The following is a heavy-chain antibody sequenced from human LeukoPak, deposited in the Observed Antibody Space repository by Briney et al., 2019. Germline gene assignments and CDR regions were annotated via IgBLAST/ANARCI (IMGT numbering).Heavy chain of an antibody. D-gene: IGHD3-3*01. CDR2: IYTSGST. CDR3: ARAQSITIFGVVLNWFDP. Sequence: SETLSLTCTVSGGSISSYYWSWIRQPAGKGLEWIGRIYTSGSTNYNPSLKSRVTMSVDTSKNQFSLKLSSVTAADTAVYYCARAQSITIFGVVLNWFDPWGQGTPVTVSS. CDR1: GGSISSYY. J-gene: IGHJ5*02. V-gene: IGHV4-4*07.